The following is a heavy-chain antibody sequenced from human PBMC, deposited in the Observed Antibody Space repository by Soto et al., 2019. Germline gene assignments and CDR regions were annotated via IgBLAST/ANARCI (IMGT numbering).Heavy chain of an antibody. J-gene: IGHJ4*01. CDR2: IDPTSTEI. D-gene: IGHD7-27*01. Sequence: EVQLVESGGGLVKPGESLRLSCTASGFNFGAFSLSWVRQAPGKGLEWVSSIDPTSTEIHYADSVEGRFSVYRDSTKNSLYLQMISLRFEDTGVYYCARDYLTGDPREAFDSWGQEPWSPSPQ. CDR3: ARDYLTGDPREAFDS. V-gene: IGHV3-21*01. CDR1: GFNFGAFS.